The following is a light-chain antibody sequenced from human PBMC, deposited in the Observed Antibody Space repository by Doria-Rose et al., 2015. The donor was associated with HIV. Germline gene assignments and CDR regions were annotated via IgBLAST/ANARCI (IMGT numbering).Light chain of an antibody. CDR1: QSLLYTSKNY. V-gene: IGKV4-1*01. Sequence: DIRLTQSPESLGMPLGERATLNCKPNQSLLYTSKNYLAWYQQKPGQPPKLLIYWASTRQSEVPARFSGSGSGTDFTLTISSLEAEDVAVYYCQQYYDTPSFGPGTTVDIK. CDR3: QQYYDTPS. CDR2: WAS. J-gene: IGKJ3*01.